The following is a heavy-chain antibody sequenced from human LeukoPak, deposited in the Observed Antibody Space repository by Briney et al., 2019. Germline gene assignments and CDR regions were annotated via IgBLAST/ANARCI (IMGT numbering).Heavy chain of an antibody. V-gene: IGHV4-59*01. D-gene: IGHD3-9*01. CDR2: IYYSGST. CDR3: ARRNFDWLVRY. J-gene: IGHJ4*02. Sequence: SETLSLTCTVSGGSISSYYWSWIRQPPGKGLEWIGYIYYSGSTNYNPSLKSRVTISVDTSKNQFSLKLSSVTAADTAVYYCARRNFDWLVRYWGQGTLVTVSS. CDR1: GGSISSYY.